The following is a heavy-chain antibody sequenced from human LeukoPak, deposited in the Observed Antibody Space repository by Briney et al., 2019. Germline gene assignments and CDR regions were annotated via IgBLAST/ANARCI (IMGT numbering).Heavy chain of an antibody. CDR2: IIPIFGTA. J-gene: IGHJ4*02. CDR3: ARGTRGTMVVTQLDY. V-gene: IGHV1-69*05. CDR1: GGTFSSYA. D-gene: IGHD4-23*01. Sequence: ASVKVSCKASGGTFSSYAISWVRQAPGQGLEWMGGIIPIFGTANYAQKFQGRVTITTDKSTSTAYMELSSLRSEDTAVYYCARGTRGTMVVTQLDYWGQGTLVTVSS.